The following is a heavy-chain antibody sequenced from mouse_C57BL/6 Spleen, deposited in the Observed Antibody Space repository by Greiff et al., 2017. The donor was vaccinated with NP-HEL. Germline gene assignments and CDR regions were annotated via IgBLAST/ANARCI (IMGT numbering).Heavy chain of an antibody. D-gene: IGHD1-1*01. CDR3: AREMDYGSNYFDY. CDR1: GYTFTDYY. Sequence: VQLQQSGPELVKPGASVKISCKASGYTFTDYYINWVKQRPGQGLEWIGWIFPGSGSTYYNEKFKGKATLTVDKSSSTAYMLLSSLTSEDSAVYFCAREMDYGSNYFDYWGQGTTLTVSS. J-gene: IGHJ2*01. CDR2: IFPGSGST. V-gene: IGHV1-75*01.